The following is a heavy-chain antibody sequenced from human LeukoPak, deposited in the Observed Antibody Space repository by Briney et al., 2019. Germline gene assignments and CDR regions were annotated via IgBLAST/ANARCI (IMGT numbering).Heavy chain of an antibody. CDR2: IYYSGRT. V-gene: IGHV4-31*03. J-gene: IGHJ5*02. D-gene: IGHD2-8*02. CDR3: ARGTIMVGNRGVFWFDT. Sequence: TLSLTCTVSGGSISGGYYWNWIRQHPGKGLEWIGYIYYSGRTDYNPSLKSRVSISKDTSKNQVSLRLSSVTAADTAVYYCARGTIMVGNRGVFWFDTWGQGTLVTVSS. CDR1: GGSISGGYY.